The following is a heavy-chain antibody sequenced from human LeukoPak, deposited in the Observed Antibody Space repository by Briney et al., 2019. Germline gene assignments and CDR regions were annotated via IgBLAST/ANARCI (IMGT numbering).Heavy chain of an antibody. CDR2: INHSGST. CDR1: GGSISSSRYY. Sequence: PSETLSLTCTVSGGSISSSRYYWGWIRQPPGKGLEWIGEINHSGSTNYNPSLKSRVTISVDTSKNQFSLKLSSVTAADTAIYYCAREDWGPDRDVWGRGTLVTVSS. V-gene: IGHV4-39*07. D-gene: IGHD7-27*01. J-gene: IGHJ2*01. CDR3: AREDWGPDRDV.